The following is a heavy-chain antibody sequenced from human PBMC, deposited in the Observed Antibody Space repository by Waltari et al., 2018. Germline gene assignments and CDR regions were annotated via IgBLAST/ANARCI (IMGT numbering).Heavy chain of an antibody. Sequence: QVQLVESGGGVVHPGRSLRLSCEASGFTFSYHAMHWVRQAPGKRLEGVAGISYDGSDEYYADSVRGRFTISRDDSKDTVNLQMNSLRPEDTAVYYCARDGPLQIQSWYSFDYWGQGTLVTVSS. CDR2: ISYDGSDE. V-gene: IGHV3-30*07. CDR3: ARDGPLQIQSWYSFDY. CDR1: GFTFSYHA. J-gene: IGHJ4*02. D-gene: IGHD5-18*01.